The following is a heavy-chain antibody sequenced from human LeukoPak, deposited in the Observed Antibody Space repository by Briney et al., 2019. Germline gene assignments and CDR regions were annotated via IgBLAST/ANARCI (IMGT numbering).Heavy chain of an antibody. J-gene: IGHJ4*02. CDR3: ARASGDYGDPYDY. CDR2: IIPIFGTA. Sequence: ASVKVSCKASGGTFSSYAISWVRQAPGQGLEWIGGIIPIFGTANNAQKFQGRVTITADESTSTAYMELSSLRSEDTAVYYCARASGDYGDPYDYWGQGTLVTVSS. V-gene: IGHV1-69*13. D-gene: IGHD4-17*01. CDR1: GGTFSSYA.